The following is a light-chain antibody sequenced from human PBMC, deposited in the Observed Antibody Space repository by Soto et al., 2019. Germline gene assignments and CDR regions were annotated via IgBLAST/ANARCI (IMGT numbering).Light chain of an antibody. J-gene: IGKJ1*01. V-gene: IGKV3-20*01. Sequence: EVVLTQSPGTLSLSPEERAPLSCRASQSVSSDYLAWYQQKPGQAPRLLIYAASSRATGIPDRFSGSGSGTDFTLTISRLEPEDSAVFYCSQHGSSPRTFGQGTKVEIK. CDR3: SQHGSSPRT. CDR1: QSVSSDY. CDR2: AAS.